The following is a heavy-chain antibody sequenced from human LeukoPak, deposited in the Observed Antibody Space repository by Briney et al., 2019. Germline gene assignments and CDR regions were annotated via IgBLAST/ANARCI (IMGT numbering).Heavy chain of an antibody. CDR1: GFTFSSYG. D-gene: IGHD2-2*01. J-gene: IGHJ6*02. CDR2: IWYDGSNK. CDR3: ARGRPSRGEPAATARYYYYGMDV. V-gene: IGHV3-33*01. Sequence: PGGSLRLSCAASGFTFSSYGMHWVRQAPGKGLEWVAVIWYDGSNKYYADSVKGRVTISRDNTKNTLYLQMNSLRAEDTAAYYCARGRPSRGEPAATARYYYYGMDVWGQGTTVTVSS.